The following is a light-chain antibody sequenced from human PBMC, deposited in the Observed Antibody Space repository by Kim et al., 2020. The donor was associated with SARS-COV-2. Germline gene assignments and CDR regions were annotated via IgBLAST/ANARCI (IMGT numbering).Light chain of an antibody. CDR3: QQRSNWPLT. CDR1: QSVSSY. CDR2: DAS. J-gene: IGKJ4*01. Sequence: SCAPGERVTLSCGASQSVSSYLAWYQQKPGQAPRLLIYDASSRATGIPARFSGSGSGTDFTLTISSLEPEDFAVYYCQQRSNWPLTFGGGTKVEI. V-gene: IGKV3-11*01.